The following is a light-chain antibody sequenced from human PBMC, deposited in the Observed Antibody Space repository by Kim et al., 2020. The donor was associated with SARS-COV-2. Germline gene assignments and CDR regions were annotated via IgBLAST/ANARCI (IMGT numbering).Light chain of an antibody. J-gene: IGKJ2*01. Sequence: EIVLTQSPGTLSLSPGERATLSCRASQSVSSTYLAWYQQKLGQAPRLLIYGASSRATGIPDRFSGCGSGADFTLTISSLEPEDFAVYYCQHYDSSRRTFGQGTKLEIK. V-gene: IGKV3-20*01. CDR2: GAS. CDR3: QHYDSSRRT. CDR1: QSVSSTY.